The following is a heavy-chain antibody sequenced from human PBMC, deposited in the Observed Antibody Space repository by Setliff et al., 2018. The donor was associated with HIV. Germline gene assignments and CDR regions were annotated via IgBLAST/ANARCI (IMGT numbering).Heavy chain of an antibody. CDR1: GDSINSGDYY. D-gene: IGHD6-13*01. CDR2: IYHSGST. V-gene: IGHV4-30-4*01. J-gene: IGHJ3*02. Sequence: SSETLSLTCTVSGDSINSGDYYWSWFRQPPGKGLEWIGYIYHSGSTHYNPSLNSRVAFSVDTSKNQFSLKLYSVTVADTAFYYCARADSSSWFFATFDIWGQGTMVTVSS. CDR3: ARADSSSWFFATFDI.